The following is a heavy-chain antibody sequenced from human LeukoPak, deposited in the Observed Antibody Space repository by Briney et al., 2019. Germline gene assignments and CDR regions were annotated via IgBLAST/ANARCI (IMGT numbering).Heavy chain of an antibody. CDR3: ARENVDYYFDY. CDR2: IYYSGST. Sequence: PSETLSLTCTVSGGSISSYYWSWIRQPPGKGLEWIGYIYYSGSTNYNPSLKSRVTISVDTSKNQFSLKLSSVTAADTAVYYCARENVDYYFDYWGQGTLVTVSS. CDR1: GGSISSYY. D-gene: IGHD3/OR15-3a*01. V-gene: IGHV4-59*12. J-gene: IGHJ4*02.